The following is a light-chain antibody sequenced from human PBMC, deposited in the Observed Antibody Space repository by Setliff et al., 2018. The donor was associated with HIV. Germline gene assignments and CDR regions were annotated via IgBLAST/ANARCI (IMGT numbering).Light chain of an antibody. Sequence: QSVLTQPPSVSGAPGQRVTLSCTGSRSNIGSPYDVHWYQQLPGAAPNLLIYANDKQPSGVPDRFSGSRSGTSASLAISGLQAEDEADYYCQSYDNILSGYVFGPGTKVTVL. J-gene: IGLJ1*01. CDR2: AND. CDR3: QSYDNILSGYV. V-gene: IGLV1-40*01. CDR1: RSNIGSPYD.